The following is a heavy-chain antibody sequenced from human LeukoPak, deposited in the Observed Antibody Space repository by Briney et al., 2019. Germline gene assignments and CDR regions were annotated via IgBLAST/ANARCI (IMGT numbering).Heavy chain of an antibody. CDR3: ARGDYSDSGTYYHDVFDI. D-gene: IGHD3-10*01. J-gene: IGHJ3*02. CDR2: ISNNGGYT. Sequence: GGSLRLSCAASGFTFSSSAMSWVRQAPGKGLEWVSAISNNGGYTYYADSVQGRFTISRDNSKSTLCLQMNSLRAEDTAVYYCARGDYSDSGTYYHDVFDIWGQGTLVTVAS. V-gene: IGHV3-23*01. CDR1: GFTFSSSA.